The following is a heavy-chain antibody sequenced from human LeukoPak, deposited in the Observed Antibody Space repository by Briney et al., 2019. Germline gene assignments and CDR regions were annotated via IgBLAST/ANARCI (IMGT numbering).Heavy chain of an antibody. CDR3: ASTYSGSYYRH. V-gene: IGHV1-46*01. CDR1: GYSFIDSY. J-gene: IGHJ4*02. D-gene: IGHD1-26*01. Sequence: GASVKVSCKTSGYSFIDSYMHWVRQAPGQGLEWMGIINPSGGSTSYAQKFQGRVTMTRDMSTSTVYMELSSLRSEDTAVYYCASTYSGSYYRHWGQGTLVTVSS. CDR2: INPSGGST.